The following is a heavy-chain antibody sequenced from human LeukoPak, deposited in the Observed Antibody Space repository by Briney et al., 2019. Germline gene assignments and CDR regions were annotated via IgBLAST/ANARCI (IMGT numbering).Heavy chain of an antibody. V-gene: IGHV3-23*01. J-gene: IGHJ4*02. Sequence: PGGSLRLSCAASGFTFSNSAMTWVRQAPEKGLEWVSSITISGDKTFYADSVKGRFTISRDNSKNTLYLQISSLRVEDTAVYYCAKEVRPNDYWGQGTLVTVSS. D-gene: IGHD2-2*01. CDR3: AKEVRPNDY. CDR1: GFTFSNSA. CDR2: ITISGDKT.